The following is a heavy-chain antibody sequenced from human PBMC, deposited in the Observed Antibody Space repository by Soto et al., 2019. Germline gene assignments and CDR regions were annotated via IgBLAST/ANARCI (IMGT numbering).Heavy chain of an antibody. Sequence: GESLKISCKGSGYSFTSYWIGWVRQMSGKGLEWMGIIYPGDSDTRYSPSFQGQVTISADKSISTAYLQWSSLKASDTAMYYCARGGMATIRELYYYYYGMDVWGQGTTVTVSS. CDR3: ARGGMATIRELYYYYYGMDV. J-gene: IGHJ6*02. D-gene: IGHD5-12*01. V-gene: IGHV5-51*01. CDR1: GYSFTSYW. CDR2: IYPGDSDT.